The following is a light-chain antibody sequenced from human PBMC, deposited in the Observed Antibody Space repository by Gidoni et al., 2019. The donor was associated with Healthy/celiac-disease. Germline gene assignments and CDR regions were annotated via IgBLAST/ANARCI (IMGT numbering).Light chain of an antibody. J-gene: IGKJ1*01. CDR2: DAS. Sequence: EIVLTQSPATLSLSPGGRATLSCRASQSVSSYLAWYQQKPGQAPRLLIYDASNRATRIPARCSGSGSGTDFTLTISSLEPEDFAVYYCQQRSNWPRTFGQGTKVEIK. CDR1: QSVSSY. V-gene: IGKV3-11*01. CDR3: QQRSNWPRT.